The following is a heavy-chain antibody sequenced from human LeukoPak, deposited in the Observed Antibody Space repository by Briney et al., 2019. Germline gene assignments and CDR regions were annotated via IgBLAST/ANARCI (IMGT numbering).Heavy chain of an antibody. D-gene: IGHD6-19*01. J-gene: IGHJ4*02. V-gene: IGHV3-48*01. Sequence: GGSLRLSCAASGFTFSSHSMNWVRQAPGKGVEGIAYINPKGENIHYADSVKGRFIISRDNAKNTLYLQMNSLGAEDTALYYCAAGGTSGWDLNYWGRGTWVTASS. CDR3: AAGGTSGWDLNY. CDR1: GFTFSSHS. CDR2: INPKGENI.